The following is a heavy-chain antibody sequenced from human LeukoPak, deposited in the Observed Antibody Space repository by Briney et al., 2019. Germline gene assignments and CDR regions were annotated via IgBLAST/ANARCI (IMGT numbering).Heavy chain of an antibody. CDR2: ISSSGSTI. Sequence: PGGSLRLSCAASGFTFSDYYMSWIRQAPGKGLEWVSYISSSGSTIYYADSVKGRFTISRDNAKNSLYLQTNSLRAEDTAVYYCARGRYYYDSSGSVGYWGQGTLVTVSS. V-gene: IGHV3-11*01. CDR3: ARGRYYYDSSGSVGY. D-gene: IGHD3-22*01. CDR1: GFTFSDYY. J-gene: IGHJ4*02.